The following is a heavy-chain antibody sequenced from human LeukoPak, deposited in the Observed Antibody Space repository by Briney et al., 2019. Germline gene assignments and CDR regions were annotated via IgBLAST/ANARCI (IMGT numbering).Heavy chain of an antibody. CDR1: GGSISSGSYY. CDR2: IYTSGST. D-gene: IGHD3-3*01. Sequence: PSETLSLTCTVSGGSISSGSYYWSWIRQPAGKGLEWIGRIYTSGSTNYNPSLKSRVTISVDTSKNQFSLKLSSVTAADTAVYYCARGYYDFWSGYLNGYWYFDLWGRGTLVTVSS. CDR3: ARGYYDFWSGYLNGYWYFDL. V-gene: IGHV4-61*02. J-gene: IGHJ2*01.